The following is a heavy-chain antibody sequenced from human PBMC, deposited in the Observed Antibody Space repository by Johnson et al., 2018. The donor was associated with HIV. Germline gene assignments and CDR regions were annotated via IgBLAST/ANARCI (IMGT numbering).Heavy chain of an antibody. Sequence: VQLVESGGGLVQPGGSLRLSCVASGITFSNYWMSWVRQAPGKGLEWVANMKQDGSEQYYGDSVKGRFTISRDNSKNTVYLQMNGLRAEDTAVYYCASDDDAFDIWGQGTMVTVSS. CDR1: GITFSNYW. CDR2: MKQDGSEQ. CDR3: ASDDDAFDI. V-gene: IGHV3-7*04. J-gene: IGHJ3*02.